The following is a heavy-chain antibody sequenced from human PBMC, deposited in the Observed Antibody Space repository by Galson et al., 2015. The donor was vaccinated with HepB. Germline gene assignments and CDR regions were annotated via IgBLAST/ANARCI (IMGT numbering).Heavy chain of an antibody. CDR2: IYYSGST. CDR3: ARNSSGWYSFDH. Sequence: LSLTCTVSGGSISSSNYYWGWIRQLPGKGLEWIGSIYYSGSTHYNPSLKSRITISVDTSRNQFSLKMTSVTATDTAVYYCARNSSGWYSFDHWGQGTLVTVSS. J-gene: IGHJ4*02. V-gene: IGHV4-39*01. D-gene: IGHD6-19*01. CDR1: GGSISSSNYY.